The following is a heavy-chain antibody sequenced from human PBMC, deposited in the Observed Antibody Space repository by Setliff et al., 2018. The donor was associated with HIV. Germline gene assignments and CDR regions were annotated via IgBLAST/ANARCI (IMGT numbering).Heavy chain of an antibody. Sequence: SVKVSCKASVRIFSNYPISWVRQAPGRGLEWMGGIIPVFRTPDYAQRFQDRLTITADESADTVYMELNSLRHEDTAVYFSARDRHYGGLPWYFETWGPGTLVTVSS. CDR3: ARDRHYGGLPWYFET. CDR1: VRIFSNYP. CDR2: IIPVFRTP. D-gene: IGHD4-17*01. V-gene: IGHV1-69*13. J-gene: IGHJ4*02.